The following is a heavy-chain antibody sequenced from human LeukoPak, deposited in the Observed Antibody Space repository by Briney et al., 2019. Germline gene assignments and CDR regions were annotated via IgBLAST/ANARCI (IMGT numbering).Heavy chain of an antibody. CDR1: GGSISSYY. D-gene: IGHD5-24*01. J-gene: IGHJ4*02. V-gene: IGHV4-59*12. CDR2: IYYSGST. CDR3: ARFGRDGYTGYFDY. Sequence: PSETLSLTCTVSGGSISSYYWSWIRQPPGKGLEWIGYIYYSGSTNYNPSLKSRVTISVDTSKNQFSLKLSSVTAADTAVYYCARFGRDGYTGYFDYWGQGTLVTVSS.